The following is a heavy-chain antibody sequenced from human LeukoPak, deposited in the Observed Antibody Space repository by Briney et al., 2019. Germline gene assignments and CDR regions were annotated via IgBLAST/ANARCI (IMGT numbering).Heavy chain of an antibody. CDR1: GFTFSSYG. Sequence: GGSLRLSCAASGFTFSSYGMHWVRQAPGKGLEWVAVIWYDGSNKYYADSVKGRFTVSRDNSKNTLYLQMNSLRAEDTAVYYCAKDRGVAARPRDAFDIWGQGTMVTVSS. D-gene: IGHD6-6*01. V-gene: IGHV3-33*06. J-gene: IGHJ3*02. CDR3: AKDRGVAARPRDAFDI. CDR2: IWYDGSNK.